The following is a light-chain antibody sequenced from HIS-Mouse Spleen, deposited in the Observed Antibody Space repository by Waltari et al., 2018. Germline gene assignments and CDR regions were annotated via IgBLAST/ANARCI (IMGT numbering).Light chain of an antibody. V-gene: IGLV2-23*01. Sequence: QSALTQPASVSGSPGQSITLSCTGTSRDVGRYNLLPWYQQHPGKAPKPMIYEGSKRPSGVSNRFSGSKSGNTASLTISGLQAEDEADYYCCSYAGSSTWVFGGGTKLTVL. CDR2: EGS. CDR1: SRDVGRYNL. J-gene: IGLJ3*02. CDR3: CSYAGSSTWV.